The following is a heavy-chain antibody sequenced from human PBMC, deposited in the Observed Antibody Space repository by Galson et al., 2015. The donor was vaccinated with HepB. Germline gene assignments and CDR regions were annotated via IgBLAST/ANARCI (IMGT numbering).Heavy chain of an antibody. Sequence: PALVKPTQTLTLTCTFSGFSLSTSGVGVGWIRQPPGKALEWLALIYWDDDKRYSPSLKSRLTITKDTSKNQVVLTMTNMDPVDTATYYCARRRGAQLGWDYWGQGTLVTVSS. V-gene: IGHV2-5*02. CDR1: GFSLSTSGVG. CDR3: ARRRGAQLGWDY. CDR2: IYWDDDK. J-gene: IGHJ4*02. D-gene: IGHD1-26*01.